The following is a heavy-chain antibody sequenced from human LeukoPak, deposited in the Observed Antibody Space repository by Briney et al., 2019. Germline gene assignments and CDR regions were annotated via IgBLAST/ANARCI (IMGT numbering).Heavy chain of an antibody. V-gene: IGHV1-3*01. D-gene: IGHD3-9*01. CDR2: INAGNGNT. Sequence: GASVKVSCKASGYTFTSYAMHWVRQAPGQRLEWMGWINAGNGNTKYSQKFQGRVTITRDTSASTAYMELSSLRSEDTAVYYCARGATDFDWLLYLFDYWGQGTLVTVSS. CDR1: GYTFTSYA. J-gene: IGHJ4*02. CDR3: ARGATDFDWLLYLFDY.